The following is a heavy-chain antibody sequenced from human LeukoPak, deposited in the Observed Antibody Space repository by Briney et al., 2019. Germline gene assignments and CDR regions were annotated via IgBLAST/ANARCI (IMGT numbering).Heavy chain of an antibody. CDR1: GFTFSVYS. V-gene: IGHV3-21*01. J-gene: IGHJ4*02. Sequence: GGSLRLSCAASGFTFSVYSMNWVRQAPGKGLEWVSAIGSSGSPIFYADSLKGRFTISRDNAKNSLYLQMNSLRAEDTAVYYCASMQGYCSGGSCDWGQGTLVTVSS. CDR3: ASMQGYCSGGSCD. CDR2: IGSSGSPI. D-gene: IGHD2-15*01.